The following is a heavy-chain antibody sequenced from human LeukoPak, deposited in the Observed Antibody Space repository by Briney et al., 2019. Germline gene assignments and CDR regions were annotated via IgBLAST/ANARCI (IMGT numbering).Heavy chain of an antibody. CDR1: GGTFSSYA. D-gene: IGHD1-26*01. CDR3: ARRILGIVGAADAFDI. CDR2: IIPIFGTA. V-gene: IGHV1-69*05. Sequence: SVKVSCKASGGTFSSYAISWVRQAPGQGLEWMGGIIPIFGTANYAQKFQGRVTITTDESTSTAYMELSSLRSEDTAVYYCARRILGIVGAADAFDIWGQGTMVTVSS. J-gene: IGHJ3*02.